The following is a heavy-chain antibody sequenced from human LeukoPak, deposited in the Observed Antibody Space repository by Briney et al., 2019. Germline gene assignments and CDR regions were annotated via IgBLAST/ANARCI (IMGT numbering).Heavy chain of an antibody. CDR1: GGTFSSYA. D-gene: IGHD5-18*01. CDR2: IIPILGIA. Sequence: SVKVSCKTSGGTFSSYAISWVRQAPGRGLEWMGRIIPILGIANYAQKFQGRVTITADKSTSTAYMELSSLRSEDTAVYYCARVDTAMVIDYWGQGTLVTVSS. J-gene: IGHJ4*02. V-gene: IGHV1-69*04. CDR3: ARVDTAMVIDY.